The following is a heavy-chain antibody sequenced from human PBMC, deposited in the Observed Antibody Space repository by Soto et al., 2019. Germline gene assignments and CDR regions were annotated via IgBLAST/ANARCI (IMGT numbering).Heavy chain of an antibody. D-gene: IGHD3-22*01. V-gene: IGHV3-15*07. J-gene: IGHJ4*02. CDR1: GFTFSNAW. CDR3: TTLLIVDIVATINPSYYYDSSGYFQEFDY. CDR2: IKSKTDGGTT. Sequence: GGSVRLSCAASGFTFSNAWMNWVRQAPGKGLEWVGRIKSKTDGGTTDYAAPVKGRFTISRDDSKNTLYLQMNSLKTEDTAVYYCTTLLIVDIVATINPSYYYDSSGYFQEFDYWGQGTLVTVSS.